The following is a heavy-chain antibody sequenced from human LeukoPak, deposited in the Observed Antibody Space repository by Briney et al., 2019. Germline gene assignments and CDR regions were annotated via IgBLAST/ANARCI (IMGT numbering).Heavy chain of an antibody. CDR2: FDPEDGET. D-gene: IGHD2-2*01. CDR3: ATVGDIVVVPAAPDAFDI. Sequence: ASVKVSCKVSGYTLTELSMHWVRQAPGKGLEWMGGFDPEDGETIYAQKFQGRVTMTEDTSTDTAYMELSSLRSEDTAVYYCATVGDIVVVPAAPDAFDIWGQGTMVTVSS. J-gene: IGHJ3*02. V-gene: IGHV1-24*01. CDR1: GYTLTELS.